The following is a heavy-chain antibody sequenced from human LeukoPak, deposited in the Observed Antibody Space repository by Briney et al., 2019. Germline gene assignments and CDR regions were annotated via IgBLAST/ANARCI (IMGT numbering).Heavy chain of an antibody. CDR2: INQDGSEK. Sequence: GGSLRLSCEASGFTFSTHWMSWVRQSPGKGLEWVGNINQDGSEKHFVDSMRGRFTISRDNAKNSLVLEMNSLTAEDTAVYYCARAPSTVTTWDYYYYMDVWGKGTTVTVSS. D-gene: IGHD4-17*01. V-gene: IGHV3-7*01. CDR3: ARAPSTVTTWDYYYYMDV. J-gene: IGHJ6*03. CDR1: GFTFSTHW.